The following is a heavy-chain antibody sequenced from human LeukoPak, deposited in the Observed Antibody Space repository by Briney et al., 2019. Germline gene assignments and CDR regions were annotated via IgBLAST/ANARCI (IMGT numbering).Heavy chain of an antibody. J-gene: IGHJ4*02. CDR2: INPNSGGT. CDR1: GYTFTGYY. Sequence: ASVKVSCKASGYTFTGYYMHWVRQAPGQGLEWMGWINPNSGGTNYAQKFQGRVTMTRDTSISAAYMELSRLRSDDTAVYYCARPHGGVVIMGANLRDGFSSPLYYFDYWGQGTLVTVSS. D-gene: IGHD3-3*01. V-gene: IGHV1-2*02. CDR3: ARPHGGVVIMGANLRDGFSSPLYYFDY.